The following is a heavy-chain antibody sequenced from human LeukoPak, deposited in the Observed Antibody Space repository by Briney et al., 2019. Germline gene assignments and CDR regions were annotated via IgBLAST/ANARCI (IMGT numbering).Heavy chain of an antibody. CDR1: GNSFGDYY. D-gene: IGHD3-10*01. CDR3: ARAQAGRFGELRGRNWFDP. Sequence: SETLSLTCTVSGNSFGDYYWSWIRQPAGKGLEWIGRIYTSGSTTYNPSLKSRVTMSVDTSKNQFSLKLSSVTAADTAVYYCARAQAGRFGELRGRNWFDPWGQGTLVTVSS. V-gene: IGHV4-4*07. CDR2: IYTSGST. J-gene: IGHJ5*02.